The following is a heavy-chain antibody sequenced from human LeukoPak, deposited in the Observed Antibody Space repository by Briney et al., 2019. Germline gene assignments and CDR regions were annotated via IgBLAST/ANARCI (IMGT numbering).Heavy chain of an antibody. D-gene: IGHD2-21*02. CDR1: GFTFSSYA. CDR2: IYYTGST. J-gene: IGHJ3*01. CDR3: ARRGDLGRAFDV. V-gene: IGHV4-39*01. Sequence: GSLRLSCAASGFTFSSYAMSWVRQAPGKGLEWIGSIYYTGSTYYNPSLKSRVTISVDTSKNQFSLKLSSVTAADTAVYYCARRGDLGRAFDVWGQGTMVTVSS.